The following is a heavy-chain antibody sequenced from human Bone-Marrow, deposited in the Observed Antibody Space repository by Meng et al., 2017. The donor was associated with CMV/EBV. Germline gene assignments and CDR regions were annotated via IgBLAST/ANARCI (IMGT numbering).Heavy chain of an antibody. CDR1: GYSFTGFD. Sequence: ASVKVSGKASGYSFTGFDIYWVRQVAGPGLEWMGWMNARSEDTAYAQKFQGRVTMTRDTSINTAYMELSDLRSEDTAVYYCARGYRPLGYCSNGVCYGGPVGFWGQGTLVTVSS. D-gene: IGHD2-8*01. J-gene: IGHJ4*02. CDR3: ARGYRPLGYCSNGVCYGGPVGF. CDR2: MNARSEDT. V-gene: IGHV1-8*01.